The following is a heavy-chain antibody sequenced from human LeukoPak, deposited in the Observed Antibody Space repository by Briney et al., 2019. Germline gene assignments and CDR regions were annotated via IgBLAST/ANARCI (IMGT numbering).Heavy chain of an antibody. Sequence: PGGSLRLSCTTSGFIFSSSTMNWVRQAPGKGLEWVSTISTSSSYIYYADSVRGRFTISRDNAKSSFYLQMNSLRAEDTAAYYCTRGYWFDSWGQGILVTVSS. J-gene: IGHJ5*01. CDR3: TRGYWFDS. V-gene: IGHV3-21*01. CDR1: GFIFSSST. CDR2: ISTSSSYI.